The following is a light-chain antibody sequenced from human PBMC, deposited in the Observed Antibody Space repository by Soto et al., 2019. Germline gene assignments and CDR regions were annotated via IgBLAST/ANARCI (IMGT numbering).Light chain of an antibody. V-gene: IGKV3-15*01. CDR1: LSVSRN. CDR2: GAS. CDR3: QQYNNWPPFLT. J-gene: IGKJ4*01. Sequence: EIVMTQSPATLSVSPGERATLSCRASLSVSRNLAWYQKKPGQAPRLLIYGASTRATGIPARFSGSGSGTEFTLTISSLQSEDGAGYYWQQYNNWPPFLTFGGGTKVEIK.